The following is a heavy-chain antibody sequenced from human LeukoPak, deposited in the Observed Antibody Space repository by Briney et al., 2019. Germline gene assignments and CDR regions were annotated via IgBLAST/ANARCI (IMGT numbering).Heavy chain of an antibody. CDR2: LFHSGTP. CDR3: ARRRGWKQQLGYFDY. V-gene: IGHV4-59*08. J-gene: IGHJ4*02. CDR1: GGSISSYY. Sequence: PSETLSLTCTVSGGSISSYYWSWIRQPPGKGLEWIGYLFHSGTPRYNPSLKSRVTISADTSKNQFFLTLNTTTAADTAVYFCARRRGWKQQLGYFDYWGQGTLATVSS. D-gene: IGHD6-13*01.